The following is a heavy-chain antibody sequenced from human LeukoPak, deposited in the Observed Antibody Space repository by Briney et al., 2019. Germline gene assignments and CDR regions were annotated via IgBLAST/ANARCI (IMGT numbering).Heavy chain of an antibody. J-gene: IGHJ4*02. CDR2: INHTGST. V-gene: IGHV4-34*01. CDR3: ARVSGYDWESSYDY. Sequence: PSETLSLTCAVYGASFSGYYWTWIRQPPGKGLEWIGEINHTGSTNYNPFFKSRVTKSVDTSKNQFSLKLSSVTAADTAVYYCARVSGYDWESSYDYWGQGTLVTVSS. CDR1: GASFSGYY. D-gene: IGHD5-12*01.